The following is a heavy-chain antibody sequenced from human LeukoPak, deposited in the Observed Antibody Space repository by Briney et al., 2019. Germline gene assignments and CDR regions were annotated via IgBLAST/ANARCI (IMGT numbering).Heavy chain of an antibody. V-gene: IGHV1-69*05. J-gene: IGHJ6*03. Sequence: GSSVKVSCKASGGTFSSYAISWVRQAPGQGLEWMGRIILIFGTANYAQKFQGRVTITTDESTSTAYMELSSLRSEDTAVYYCARVVPNYYYYMDVWGKGTTVTVSS. D-gene: IGHD3-10*01. CDR1: GGTFSSYA. CDR3: ARVVPNYYYYMDV. CDR2: IILIFGTA.